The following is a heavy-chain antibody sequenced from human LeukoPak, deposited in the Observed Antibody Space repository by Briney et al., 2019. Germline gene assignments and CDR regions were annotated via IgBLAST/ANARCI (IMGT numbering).Heavy chain of an antibody. CDR2: IYSGGST. CDR3: ARADCSSTSCKNDYQYLDY. Sequence: GGSLRLSCATSGFTFSSYGMNWVRQAPGKGLEWVSVIYSGGSTYYADSVKGRFTIPRDNSKNTLYLQMNSLRAEDTAVYYCARADCSSTSCKNDYQYLDYWGQGTLVTVSS. J-gene: IGHJ4*02. D-gene: IGHD2-2*01. V-gene: IGHV3-66*01. CDR1: GFTFSSYG.